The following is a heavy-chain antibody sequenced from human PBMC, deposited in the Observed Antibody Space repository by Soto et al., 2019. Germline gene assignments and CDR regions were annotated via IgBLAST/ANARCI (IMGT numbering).Heavy chain of an antibody. J-gene: IGHJ4*02. Sequence: SETLSLTCTVSGGSISSGDYYWSWIRQPPGKGLEWIGYIYYSGSTYYNPSLKSRVTISVDTSKNQFSLKLSSVTAADTAVYYCASLNHHYDXLTGYQGLXHYCVQGTMVTVYS. CDR2: IYYSGST. CDR1: GGSISSGDYY. D-gene: IGHD3-9*01. CDR3: ASLNHHYDXLTGYQGLXHY. V-gene: IGHV4-30-4*01.